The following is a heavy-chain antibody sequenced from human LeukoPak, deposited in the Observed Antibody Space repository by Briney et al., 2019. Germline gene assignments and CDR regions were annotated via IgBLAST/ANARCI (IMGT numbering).Heavy chain of an antibody. V-gene: IGHV1-2*02. J-gene: IGHJ4*02. CDR3: ARVRRFLEWSYFDY. Sequence: APVKVSCKASGYTFTGYYMHWVRQAPGQGLEWMGWINPNSGGTNYAQKFQGRVTMTRDTSISTAYMELSRLRSDDTAVYYCARVRRFLEWSYFDYWGQGTPVTVSS. D-gene: IGHD3-3*01. CDR2: INPNSGGT. CDR1: GYTFTGYY.